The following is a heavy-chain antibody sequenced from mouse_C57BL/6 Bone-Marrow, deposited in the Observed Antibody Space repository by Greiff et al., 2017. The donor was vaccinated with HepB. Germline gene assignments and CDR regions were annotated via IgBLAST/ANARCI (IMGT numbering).Heavy chain of an antibody. CDR3: ARIGSRGWYFDV. CDR1: GYSITSGYY. D-gene: IGHD1-1*01. V-gene: IGHV3-6*01. Sequence: DVKLQESGPGLVKPSQSLSLTCSVTGYSITSGYYWNWIRQFPVNKLEWMGYISYDGSNNYNPSLKNRISITRDTSKNQFFLKLNSVTTEDTATYYCARIGSRGWYFDVWGTGTTVTVSS. J-gene: IGHJ1*03. CDR2: ISYDGSN.